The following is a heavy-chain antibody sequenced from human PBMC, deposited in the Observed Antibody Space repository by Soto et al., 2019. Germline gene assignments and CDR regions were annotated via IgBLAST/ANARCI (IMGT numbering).Heavy chain of an antibody. CDR3: VRDLDGSGSYYTDY. V-gene: IGHV1-18*01. J-gene: IGHJ4*02. CDR1: GYNFINYG. Sequence: ASVKVSCKASGYNFINYGITWVRQAPGQGLEWMGRISVHNGNIKYAQKLQGRVTMTTDTSTSTAYMELRSLRSDDTAVYYCVRDLDGSGSYYTDYWGPGTVVTVSS. CDR2: ISVHNGNI. D-gene: IGHD3-10*01.